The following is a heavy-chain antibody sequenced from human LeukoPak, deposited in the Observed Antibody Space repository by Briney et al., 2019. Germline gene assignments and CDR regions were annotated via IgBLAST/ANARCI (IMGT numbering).Heavy chain of an antibody. D-gene: IGHD2-8*02. J-gene: IGHJ5*02. CDR1: GFRFRDIA. Sequence: GRSLRLSCLASGFRFRDIAMHWVRQAPGRGLEWLAMISHDGSVNYYADSVRGRFTASRDNSKSTLYLHMDGLRPDDTAVYFCARDRRSPGGTSLEHWGQGTLVTVSA. CDR2: ISHDGSVN. V-gene: IGHV3-30*04. CDR3: ARDRRSPGGTSLEH.